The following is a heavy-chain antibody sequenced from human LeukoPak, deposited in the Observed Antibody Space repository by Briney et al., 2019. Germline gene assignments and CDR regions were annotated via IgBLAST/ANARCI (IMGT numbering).Heavy chain of an antibody. CDR3: ARRSAAKDAFDI. Sequence: GGSLRLSCAASGFTFSSYWMHWVRQAPGKGLVWVSRINSDGGSTSYTDSVKGRFTISGDNAKNTLYLQMNSLRAEDTAVYYCARRSAAKDAFDIWGQGTKVTVSS. D-gene: IGHD6-25*01. V-gene: IGHV3-74*01. J-gene: IGHJ3*02. CDR2: INSDGGST. CDR1: GFTFSSYW.